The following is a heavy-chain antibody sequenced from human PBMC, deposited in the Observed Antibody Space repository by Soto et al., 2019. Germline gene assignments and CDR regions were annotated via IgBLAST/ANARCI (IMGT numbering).Heavy chain of an antibody. CDR1: GYTFSSYD. Sequence: GASVKVSCKASGYTFSSYDINWVRQATGQGLEWMGWMNPKSGHTGSAQKFQDRVTITRDMSTSTSYMELSSLTSEDTAVYFCAAEIDDYADFNHWGQGTPVTVSS. V-gene: IGHV1-8*01. CDR3: AAEIDDYADFNH. J-gene: IGHJ5*02. CDR2: MNPKSGHT. D-gene: IGHD4-17*01.